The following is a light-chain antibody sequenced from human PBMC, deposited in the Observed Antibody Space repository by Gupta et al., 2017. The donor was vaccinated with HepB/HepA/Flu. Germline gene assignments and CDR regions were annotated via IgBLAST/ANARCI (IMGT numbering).Light chain of an antibody. CDR1: QSLLYSDGNTY. CDR2: KVS. Sequence: DVVMTQSPLSLPVTLGQPASLSRRSSQSLLYSDGNTYLNWFQQRPDQSPRRLIYKVSNWDSGVPDRFSGSGSGTDFTLKISRVEAEDVGVYYCMQGTHWSAGVTFGGGTKVEIK. J-gene: IGKJ4*02. V-gene: IGKV2D-30*01. CDR3: MQGTHWSAGVT.